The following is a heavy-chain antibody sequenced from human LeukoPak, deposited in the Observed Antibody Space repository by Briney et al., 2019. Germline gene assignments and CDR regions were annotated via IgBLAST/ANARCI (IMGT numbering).Heavy chain of an antibody. CDR3: ARRDAGWNYCDH. CDR2: ISDKGTT. J-gene: IGHJ4*02. Sequence: SETLPLTCAVSGVSINSHYWSWIRQSPGRGLEWIGHISDKGTTKYNPSLKSRVIIWADTSKNHLSLNLTPVLAADTAIYYCARRDAGWNYCDHWGQGILVTVSS. V-gene: IGHV4-59*08. D-gene: IGHD2-15*01. CDR1: GVSINSHY.